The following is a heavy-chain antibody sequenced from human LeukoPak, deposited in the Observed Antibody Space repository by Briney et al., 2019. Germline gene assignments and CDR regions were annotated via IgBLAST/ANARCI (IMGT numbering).Heavy chain of an antibody. CDR3: AISGDILTGPFDY. V-gene: IGHV1-46*01. CDR1: ANTFTDFY. Sequence: GASVKVSCKASANTFTDFYMHWVRQAPGQGLEWMGIFNPAGGRTSFAQKFQGRVTITRDTSTNTLYMELSSLRSEDTAVYYCAISGDILTGPFDYWGQGTLVTVSS. CDR2: FNPAGGRT. J-gene: IGHJ4*02. D-gene: IGHD3-9*01.